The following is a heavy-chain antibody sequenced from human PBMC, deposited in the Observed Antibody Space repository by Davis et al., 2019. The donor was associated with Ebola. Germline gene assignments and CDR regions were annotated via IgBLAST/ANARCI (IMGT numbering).Heavy chain of an antibody. D-gene: IGHD5-18*01. J-gene: IGHJ4*02. CDR2: IIPIFGTA. CDR1: GGTFSSYA. CDR3: ARPNTIQLWSYFDY. V-gene: IGHV1-69*13. Sequence: SVKVSCKASGGTFSSYAISWVRQAPGQGLEWMGGIIPIFGTANYAQKFQGRVTITADESTSTAYMELSSLRSEDTAVYYCARPNTIQLWSYFDYWGQGTLVTVSS.